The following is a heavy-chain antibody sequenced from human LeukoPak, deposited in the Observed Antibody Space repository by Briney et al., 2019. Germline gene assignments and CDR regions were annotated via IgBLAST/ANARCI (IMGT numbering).Heavy chain of an antibody. V-gene: IGHV4-59*11. J-gene: IGHJ2*01. CDR1: GGSISSHY. D-gene: IGHD3-3*01. CDR2: IYYNGRT. CDR3: ARGHDFLSGPFDL. Sequence: SETLSLSCTVSGGSISSHYWNWSRQPQGEGLDWIGYIYYNGRTNYSPSLSSRVTISVDTSKNLFSLRRTSVTTADTAVYDCARGHDFLSGPFDLWGRGTLVTVSS.